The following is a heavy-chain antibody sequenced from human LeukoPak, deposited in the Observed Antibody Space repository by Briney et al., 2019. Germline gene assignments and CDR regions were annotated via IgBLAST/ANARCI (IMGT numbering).Heavy chain of an antibody. V-gene: IGHV3-7*01. CDR1: GFTFSSYW. D-gene: IGHD5-18*01. CDR3: VRAGRGYSYPDAFDI. CDR2: IKQDGSEK. J-gene: IGHJ3*02. Sequence: GGSLRLSCAASGFTFSSYWMSWVRQAPGKGLEWVANIKQDGSEKYYVDSVKGRFTISRDNAKNSLYLQMNSLRAEDTAVYYCVRAGRGYSYPDAFDIWGQGTMVTVSS.